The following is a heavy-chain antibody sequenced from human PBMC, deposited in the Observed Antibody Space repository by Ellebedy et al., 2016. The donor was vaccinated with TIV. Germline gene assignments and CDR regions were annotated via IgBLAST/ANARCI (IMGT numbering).Heavy chain of an antibody. CDR3: AGGMVRGVIPLDY. D-gene: IGHD3-10*01. CDR1: GFTFSSYW. V-gene: IGHV3-7*01. Sequence: LSLTCAASGFTFSSYWMSWVRQAPGKGLEWVANIKQDGSEKYYVDSVKGRFTISRDNAKNSLYLQMNSLRAEDTAVYYCAGGMVRGVIPLDYWGQGTLVTVSS. J-gene: IGHJ4*02. CDR2: IKQDGSEK.